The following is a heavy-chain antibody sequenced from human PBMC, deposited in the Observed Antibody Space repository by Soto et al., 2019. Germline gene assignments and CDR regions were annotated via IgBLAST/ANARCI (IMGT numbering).Heavy chain of an antibody. J-gene: IGHJ4*02. CDR2: ISGSGGST. CDR1: GFTFSSYA. Sequence: GGSLRLSCAASGFTFSSYAMSWVRQAPGKGLEWVSAISGSGGSTYYADSVKGRFTISRDNSKNTLYLQMNSLRAEDTAVYYCAKDTAGGGFVILTGYFDYRGQGTLVTVSS. CDR3: AKDTAGGGFVILTGYFDY. D-gene: IGHD5-12*01. V-gene: IGHV3-23*01.